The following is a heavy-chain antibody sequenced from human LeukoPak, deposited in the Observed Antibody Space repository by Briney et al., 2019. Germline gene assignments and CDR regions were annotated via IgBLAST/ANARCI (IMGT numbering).Heavy chain of an antibody. CDR1: GFIFSDYA. D-gene: IGHD3-3*01. Sequence: PGGSLRLSCAASGFIFSDYAMHWVRQAPGKGLEYVSSIKSNGGKAFYADSVKGRFTISRDNSKNTLNLQMGSLRAEDMAVYYCARESSGGFDNWAQGTLVTGSS. CDR2: IKSNGGKA. CDR3: ARESSGGFDN. V-gene: IGHV3-64*02. J-gene: IGHJ4*02.